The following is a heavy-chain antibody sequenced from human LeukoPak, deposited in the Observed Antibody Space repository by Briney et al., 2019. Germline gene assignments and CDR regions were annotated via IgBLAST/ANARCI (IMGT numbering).Heavy chain of an antibody. D-gene: IGHD1-26*01. CDR3: AKEWGSYLESYGMDV. Sequence: HSGRSLRLSCAASGFTFSSYGMHWVRQAPGKGLEWVAVISYDGSNKYYADSVKGRFTISRDNSKNTLYLQMSSLRAEDTAVYYCAKEWGSYLESYGMDVWGQGTTVTVSS. CDR2: ISYDGSNK. V-gene: IGHV3-30*18. CDR1: GFTFSSYG. J-gene: IGHJ6*02.